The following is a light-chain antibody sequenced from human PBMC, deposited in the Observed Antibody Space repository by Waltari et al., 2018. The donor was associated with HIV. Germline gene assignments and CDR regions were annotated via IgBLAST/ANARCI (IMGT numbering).Light chain of an antibody. CDR2: GAS. CDR1: QSVGSN. CDR3: HQYNNWPPVT. J-gene: IGKJ4*01. Sequence: EVVMTQSPATLSVSPGERATLSCRASQSVGSNLAWYQQKPGQAPRLLIYGASTRATGVPARFTCSGSGTEFTLTISSLQSEDFAVYYCHQYNNWPPVTFGGGTKVEIK. V-gene: IGKV3-15*01.